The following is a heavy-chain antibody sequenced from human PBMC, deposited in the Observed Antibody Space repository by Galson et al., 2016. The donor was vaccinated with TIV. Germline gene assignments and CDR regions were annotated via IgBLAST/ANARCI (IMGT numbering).Heavy chain of an antibody. V-gene: IGHV3-20*04. CDR1: GFTFDDYG. J-gene: IGHJ3*02. D-gene: IGHD3-3*01. CDR2: INWNGAAT. Sequence: SLRLSCAVSGFTFDDYGMSWVRQVPGKGLEWVSDINWNGAATGYADSVQGRFTISRDNAKKSVHLQMNSLRVEDTAFYYCARITVGGIWNAIDIWGQGTMVSVSP. CDR3: ARITVGGIWNAIDI.